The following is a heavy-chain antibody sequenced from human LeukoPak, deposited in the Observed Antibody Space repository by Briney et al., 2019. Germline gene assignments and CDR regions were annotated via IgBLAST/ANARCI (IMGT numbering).Heavy chain of an antibody. V-gene: IGHV3-48*04. CDR3: ARVWSSGYTKDY. CDR1: GFTFSSYS. D-gene: IGHD3-22*01. J-gene: IGHJ4*02. CDR2: ISSSSSTI. Sequence: GALRLSCAASGFTFSSYSIDWVRQAPGKGLEWLSCISSSSSTIYYADSVKGRFTISRDNAKNSVYLQMNSLRAEDTAVYYCARVWSSGYTKDYWGQGTLVTVSS.